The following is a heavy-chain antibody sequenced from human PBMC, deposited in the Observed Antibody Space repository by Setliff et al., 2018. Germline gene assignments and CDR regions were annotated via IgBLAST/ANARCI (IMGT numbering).Heavy chain of an antibody. D-gene: IGHD1-26*01. J-gene: IGHJ5*02. V-gene: IGHV4-61*02. CDR3: ARDNTILGATDH. CDR1: GGSISSGTYY. CDR2: LHTSGST. Sequence: ASETLSLTCTVSGGSISSGTYYWSWIRQSTERGLEWLGRLHTSGSTTYNPALNSRVTISVDTSTNQFSLRLTSLTAADTAVYFCARDNTILGATDHWGQGTLVTVSS.